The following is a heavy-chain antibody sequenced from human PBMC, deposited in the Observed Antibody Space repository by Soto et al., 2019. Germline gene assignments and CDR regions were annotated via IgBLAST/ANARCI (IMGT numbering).Heavy chain of an antibody. CDR3: ARARRAVATFWAFDI. Sequence: HGGSMRLSCAASGFTFSSYAMSWVHQAPGKGLEWVSAISSSSSYIYYADSVKGRFTISRDNAKNSLYLQMNSLRAEDTAVYYCARARRAVATFWAFDIWGQGTMVTVS. D-gene: IGHD6-19*01. CDR2: ISSSSSYI. J-gene: IGHJ3*02. CDR1: GFTFSSYA. V-gene: IGHV3-21*01.